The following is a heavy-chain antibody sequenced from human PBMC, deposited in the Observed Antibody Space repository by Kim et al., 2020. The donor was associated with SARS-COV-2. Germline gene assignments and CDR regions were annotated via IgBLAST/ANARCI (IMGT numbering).Heavy chain of an antibody. CDR2: ISSSSSYI. Sequence: GGSLRLSCAASGFTFSSYSMNWVRQAPGKGLEWVSSISSSSSYIYYADSVKGRFTISRDNAKNSLYLQMNSLRAEDTAVYYCARVGVPDYYDGSGYSHFDYWGQGTLVTVSS. CDR3: ARVGVPDYYDGSGYSHFDY. D-gene: IGHD3-22*01. J-gene: IGHJ4*02. CDR1: GFTFSSYS. V-gene: IGHV3-21*01.